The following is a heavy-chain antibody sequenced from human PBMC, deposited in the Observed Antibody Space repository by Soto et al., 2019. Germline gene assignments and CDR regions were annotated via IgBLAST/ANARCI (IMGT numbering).Heavy chain of an antibody. CDR2: IYHSGST. D-gene: IGHD3-22*01. J-gene: IGHJ6*02. V-gene: IGHV4-30-2*01. CDR3: AGSGYYHTSGMDV. CDR1: GGSISSGGYS. Sequence: QLQLQESGSGLVKPSQTLSLTCAVSGGSISSGGYSWSWIRQPPGKGLEWIGYIYHSGSTYYIPSLKSRVTISVDWSTDQFSLKLSSVTAADTAVYFCAGSGYYHTSGMDVWGQGATVTVSS.